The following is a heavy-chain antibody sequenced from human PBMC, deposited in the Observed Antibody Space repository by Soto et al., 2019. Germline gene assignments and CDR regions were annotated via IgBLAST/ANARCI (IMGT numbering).Heavy chain of an antibody. CDR1: GGSISSYY. CDR3: ARHLKDMVRGVYYYYMDV. Sequence: SETLSLTCTVSGGSISSYYWSWIRQPPGKGLEWIGYIYYSGSTNYNPSLKSRVTISVDTSKNQFSLKLSSVTAADTAVYYCARHLKDMVRGVYYYYMDVWGKGTTVTVSS. V-gene: IGHV4-59*08. D-gene: IGHD3-10*01. CDR2: IYYSGST. J-gene: IGHJ6*03.